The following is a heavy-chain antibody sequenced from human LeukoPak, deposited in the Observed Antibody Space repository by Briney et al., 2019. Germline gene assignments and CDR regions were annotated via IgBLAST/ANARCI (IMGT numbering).Heavy chain of an antibody. Sequence: TSSETLSLTCTVSGGSISSSSYYWGWIRQPPGKGLEWIGSIYYSGSTYYNPSLKSRVTISVDTSKNQFSLKLSSVTAADTAVYYCARDVTRSVQYQLLRDAFDIWGQGTMVTVSS. D-gene: IGHD2-2*01. J-gene: IGHJ3*02. CDR3: ARDVTRSVQYQLLRDAFDI. CDR1: GGSISSSSYY. CDR2: IYYSGST. V-gene: IGHV4-39*02.